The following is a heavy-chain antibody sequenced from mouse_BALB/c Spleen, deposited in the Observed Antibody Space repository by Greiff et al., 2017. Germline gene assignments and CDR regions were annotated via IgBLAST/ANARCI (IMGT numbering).Heavy chain of an antibody. Sequence: VQLQQPGAELVKPGASVKLSCKASGYTFTSYWMHWVKQRPGQGLEWIGEINPSNGRTNYNEKFKSKATLTVDKSSSTAYMQLSSLTSEDSAVYYCARNTAIDYWGQGTTLTVSS. J-gene: IGHJ2*01. CDR3: ARNTAIDY. V-gene: IGHV1S81*02. CDR1: GYTFTSYW. D-gene: IGHD1-2*01. CDR2: INPSNGRT.